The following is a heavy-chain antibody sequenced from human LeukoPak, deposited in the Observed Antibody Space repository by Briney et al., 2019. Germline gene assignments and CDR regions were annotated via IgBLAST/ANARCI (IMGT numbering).Heavy chain of an antibody. D-gene: IGHD5-24*01. CDR3: ARGLQETLAWLKALSAFDI. V-gene: IGHV1-18*01. CDR1: GYTFTSYG. J-gene: IGHJ3*02. Sequence: ASVKVSCKASGYTFTSYGISWVRQAPGQGLEWMGWVSAYNGNTNYAQKLQGRVTMSTDTSTSTGYMELRSLRSDDTAVYYCARGLQETLAWLKALSAFDIWGQGTMVTVSS. CDR2: VSAYNGNT.